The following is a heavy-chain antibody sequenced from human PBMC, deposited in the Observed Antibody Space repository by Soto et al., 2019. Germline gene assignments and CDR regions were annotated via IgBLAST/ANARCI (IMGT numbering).Heavy chain of an antibody. Sequence: GGSLRLSCAASGFRFSDHYMTWIRQAPGKGLEWVSKISGDATTTYYADSVKGRFTVSRDNAKNPVYLQMNSLRVEDTAVYYWATDPNSNAPGSWGQGTLATVSS. CDR1: GFRFSDHY. J-gene: IGHJ5*02. CDR2: ISGDATTT. V-gene: IGHV3-11*01. CDR3: ATDPNSNAPGS. D-gene: IGHD2-2*01.